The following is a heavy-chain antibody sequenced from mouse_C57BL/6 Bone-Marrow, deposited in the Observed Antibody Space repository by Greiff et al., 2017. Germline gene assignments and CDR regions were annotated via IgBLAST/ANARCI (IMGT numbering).Heavy chain of an antibody. CDR1: GFTFSSYA. Sequence: EVQVVESGEGLVKPGGSLKLSCAASGFTFSSYAMSWVRQTPEKRLEWVAYISSGGDYIYYADTVKGRFTISRDNARNTLYLQMSSLKSEDTAMYYCTRDRYGSSYFDYWGQGTTLTVSS. V-gene: IGHV5-9-1*02. J-gene: IGHJ2*01. D-gene: IGHD1-1*01. CDR2: ISSGGDYI. CDR3: TRDRYGSSYFDY.